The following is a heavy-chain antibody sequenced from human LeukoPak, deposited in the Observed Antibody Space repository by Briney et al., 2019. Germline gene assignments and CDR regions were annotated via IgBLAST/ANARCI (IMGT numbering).Heavy chain of an antibody. CDR1: GFTFSSYA. J-gene: IGHJ4*02. D-gene: IGHD3-10*01. CDR2: ISYDGSNK. CDR3: ARDILLWFGELSQIFDY. Sequence: PGRSLRLSCAASGFTFSSYAMHWVRQAPGKGLEWVAVISYDGSNKYYADSVKGRFTISRDNSKNTLYLQMSSLRAEDTAVYYCARDILLWFGELSQIFDYWGQGTLVTVSS. V-gene: IGHV3-30-3*01.